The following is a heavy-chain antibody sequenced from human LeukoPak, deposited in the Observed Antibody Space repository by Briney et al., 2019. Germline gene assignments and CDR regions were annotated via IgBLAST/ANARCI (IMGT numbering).Heavy chain of an antibody. CDR1: GYTFTSYY. CDR3: ARRGIDWNYPYYYYYMDV. D-gene: IGHD1-7*01. Sequence: GASVKVSCKASGYTFTSYYMHWVRQAPGQGLEWMGVINPSGGSTSYAQKFQGRVTMTRDMSTSTVYMELSSLRSEDTAVYYCARRGIDWNYPYYYYYMDVWGKGTTVTVSS. CDR2: INPSGGST. V-gene: IGHV1-46*01. J-gene: IGHJ6*03.